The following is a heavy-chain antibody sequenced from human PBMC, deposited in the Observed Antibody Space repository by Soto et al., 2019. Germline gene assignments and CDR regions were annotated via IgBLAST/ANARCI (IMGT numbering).Heavy chain of an antibody. Sequence: GGSLRLSCAASAFTFRSFAMNWVRQAPGKGLEWVSAISGSGGDTYYADSVKGRFTISRDNSKNTLYLQMNSLRAEDTAVYYCSYSLYSSSHPPFDFWGQGTPVPVSS. J-gene: IGHJ5*01. D-gene: IGHD6-13*01. CDR2: ISGSGGDT. V-gene: IGHV3-23*01. CDR1: AFTFRSFA. CDR3: SYSLYSSSHPPFDF.